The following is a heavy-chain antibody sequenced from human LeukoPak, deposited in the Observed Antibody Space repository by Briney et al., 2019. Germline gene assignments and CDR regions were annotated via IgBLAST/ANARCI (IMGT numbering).Heavy chain of an antibody. D-gene: IGHD2-2*01. CDR2: INPSGGST. V-gene: IGHV1-46*01. J-gene: IGHJ6*03. CDR3: AREGSSTPSGYYYYYMDV. CDR1: GYTFTSYY. Sequence: ASVKVSCKASGYTFTSYYMHWVRQAPGQGLEWMGIINPSGGSTSYAQKFQGRVTMTRDMSTSTVYMELSSLRSEDTAVYYCAREGSSTPSGYYYYYMDVWGKGTTVTVSS.